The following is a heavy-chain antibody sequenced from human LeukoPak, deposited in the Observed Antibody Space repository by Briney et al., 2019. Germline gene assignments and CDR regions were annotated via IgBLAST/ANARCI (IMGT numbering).Heavy chain of an antibody. CDR2: IIPIFGTA. J-gene: IGHJ6*02. CDR3: ARDSTDTSWYYGMDV. D-gene: IGHD5-18*01. CDR1: GGTFSIYA. Sequence: SVNVSCKASGGTFSIYAISWVRQAPGQGLEWMGGIIPIFGTANYAQKFQGRVTITADESTSTAYMELSSLRSEDTAVYYCARDSTDTSWYYGMDVWGQGTTVTVSS. V-gene: IGHV1-69*13.